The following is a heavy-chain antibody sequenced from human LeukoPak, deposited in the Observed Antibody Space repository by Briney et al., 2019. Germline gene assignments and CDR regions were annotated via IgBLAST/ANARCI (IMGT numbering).Heavy chain of an antibody. CDR2: IKQDGSEK. D-gene: IGHD5-18*01. Sequence: GESLRFSCAASGFTFSSYWMSWVRQAPGKGLEWVANIKQDGSEKYYVDSVKGRFTISRDNAKNSLYLQMNSLRAEDTAVYYCARVGVDTAMVPRLRYYYYMDVWGKGTTVTVPS. V-gene: IGHV3-7*01. CDR3: ARVGVDTAMVPRLRYYYYMDV. CDR1: GFTFSSYW. J-gene: IGHJ6*03.